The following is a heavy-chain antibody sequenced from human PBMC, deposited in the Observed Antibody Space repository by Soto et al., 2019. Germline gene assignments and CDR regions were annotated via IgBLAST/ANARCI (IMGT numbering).Heavy chain of an antibody. CDR1: GGRMNDVTNY. D-gene: IGHD2-15*01. Sequence: SETMSLTCSVSGGRMNDVTNYWAWTRQPPGKGLEWIATTYYTGSTHYNSSLKSRATISVDTSQNQFSLELTSVTAAHTAVYHCASARYFGGGVWGHVTTVIVSS. CDR2: TYYTGST. V-gene: IGHV4-39*01. CDR3: ASARYFGGGV. J-gene: IGHJ6*02.